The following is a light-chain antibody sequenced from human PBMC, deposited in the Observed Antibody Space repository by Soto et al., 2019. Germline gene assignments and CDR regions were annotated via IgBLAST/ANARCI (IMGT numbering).Light chain of an antibody. CDR3: AAWDDSLRAVV. CDR2: RNH. V-gene: IGLV1-44*01. CDR1: RSNIGTYA. J-gene: IGLJ2*01. Sequence: QTVVTQSPSASVTTGQRVTISCSGSRSNIGTYAVNWYQQLPGAAPTLLIFRNHQRPSGVPDRFSGSKSGTSASLAISGPQSEDEADYYCAAWDDSLRAVVFGGGTKLTV.